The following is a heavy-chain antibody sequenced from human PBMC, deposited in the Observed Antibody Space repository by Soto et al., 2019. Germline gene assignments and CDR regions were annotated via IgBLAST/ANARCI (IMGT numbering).Heavy chain of an antibody. J-gene: IGHJ6*02. Sequence: ASVKVSCKASGYTFTGYYMHWVLQAPGQGLEWMGWINPNSGGTNYAQKFQGRVTMTRDTSISTAYMELSRLRSDDTAVYYCARDLDIVVVVAAIRPYYYYGMDVWGQGTTVTVSS. CDR1: GYTFTGYY. CDR2: INPNSGGT. D-gene: IGHD2-15*01. V-gene: IGHV1-2*02. CDR3: ARDLDIVVVVAAIRPYYYYGMDV.